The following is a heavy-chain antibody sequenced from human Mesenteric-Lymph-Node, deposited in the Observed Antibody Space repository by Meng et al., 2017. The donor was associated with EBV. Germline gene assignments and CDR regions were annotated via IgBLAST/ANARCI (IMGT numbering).Heavy chain of an antibody. D-gene: IGHD3-22*01. CDR2: ISGSSGTT. CDR1: GFTFSSYV. V-gene: IGHV3-23*01. J-gene: IGHJ4*02. CDR3: AKDIGYYFACDY. Sequence: EVQLLDAGGGLVQPGVSLRLSCAASGFTFSSYVMSWVRQAPGKGLEWVSAISGSSGTTYYADSVKGRFTITRDNSKNTLYLQMNSLRAEDTAVYYCAKDIGYYFACDYWGQGTLVTVSS.